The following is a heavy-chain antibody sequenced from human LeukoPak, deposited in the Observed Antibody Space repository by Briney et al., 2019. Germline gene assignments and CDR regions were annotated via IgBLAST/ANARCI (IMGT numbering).Heavy chain of an antibody. CDR2: INHSGGT. CDR1: GGSFSGYY. J-gene: IGHJ3*02. D-gene: IGHD5-24*01. CDR3: ANGREGHSQSAFDI. Sequence: PSETLSLTCAVYGGSFSGYYWNWIRQPPGKGLEWIGEINHSGGTNYSPSLKSRVTISLDTPKNQFSLKLSSVTAADTAVYYCANGREGHSQSAFDIWGQGTMVTVSS. V-gene: IGHV4-34*01.